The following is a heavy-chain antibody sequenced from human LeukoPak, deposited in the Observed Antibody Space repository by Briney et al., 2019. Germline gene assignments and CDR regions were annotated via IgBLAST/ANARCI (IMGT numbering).Heavy chain of an antibody. J-gene: IGHJ4*02. D-gene: IGHD6-13*01. V-gene: IGHV1-18*04. CDR2: TSAYNGNT. CDR3: ARDHVGGIAAAATARY. CDR1: GYTFTSYG. Sequence: ASVKVSCKASGYTFTSYGISWVRQAPGQGLEWMGWTSAYNGNTNYAQKLQGRVTMTTDTSTSTAYMELRSLRSDDTAVYYCARDHVGGIAAAATARYWGQGTLVTVSS.